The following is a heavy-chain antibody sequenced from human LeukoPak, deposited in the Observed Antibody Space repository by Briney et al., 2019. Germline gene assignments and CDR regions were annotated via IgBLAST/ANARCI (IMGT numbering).Heavy chain of an antibody. CDR2: ISYSGST. J-gene: IGHJ5*02. V-gene: IGHV4-39*07. CDR1: GGSISSSTYY. D-gene: IGHD3-16*01. CDR3: ARDLAYTERRRFDP. Sequence: PSDTLSLTCTLSGGSISSSTYYWGWIRQPPGKGLEWFGSISYSGSTYYNSALKIRVTISVEKTNNQFSLKLCYVTAPGLVLLYCARDLAYTERRRFDPWGQGTLVTVSS.